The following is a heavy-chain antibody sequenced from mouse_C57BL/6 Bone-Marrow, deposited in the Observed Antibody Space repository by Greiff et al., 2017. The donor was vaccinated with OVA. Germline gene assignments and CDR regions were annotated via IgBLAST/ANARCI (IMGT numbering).Heavy chain of an antibody. V-gene: IGHV5-4*01. Sequence: EVQVVESGGGLVKPGGSLILSCAASGFTFRSSAMSWVRQTPEKRLEWVATISDGGSYTYYPDNVKGRVTLSRDNAKNNLYLQMSHLKSEDTAMYYCARGGNYNYWGQGTTLTVSS. CDR2: ISDGGSYT. J-gene: IGHJ2*01. CDR1: GFTFRSSA. D-gene: IGHD2-1*01. CDR3: ARGGNYNY.